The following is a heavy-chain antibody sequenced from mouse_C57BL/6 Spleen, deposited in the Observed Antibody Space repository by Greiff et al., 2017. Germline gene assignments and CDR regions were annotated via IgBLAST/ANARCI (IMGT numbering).Heavy chain of an antibody. Sequence: VQLQQSGAELVRPGASVTLSCKASGYTFTDYEMHWVKQTPVHGLEWIGAIDPETGGTAYNQKFKGKAILTADKSSSTAYMELRSLTSEDSAVYYCTRWISPNYFDDWGQGTTLTVSS. CDR1: GYTFTDYE. CDR2: IDPETGGT. J-gene: IGHJ2*01. V-gene: IGHV1-15*01. CDR3: TRWISPNYFDD.